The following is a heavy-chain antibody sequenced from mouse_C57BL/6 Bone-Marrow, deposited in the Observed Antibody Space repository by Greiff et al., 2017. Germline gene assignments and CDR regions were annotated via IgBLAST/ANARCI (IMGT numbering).Heavy chain of an antibody. CDR1: GYTFTSSW. J-gene: IGHJ2*01. D-gene: IGHD2-3*01. CDR3: AREDDGYYPDY. CDR2: IDPSDSYT. Sequence: VQLQQPGAELVMPGASVKLSCKASGYTFTSSWMHWVKQRPGQGLEWIGEIDPSDSYTNYNQKFKGKSTLTVDKSSSTAYMQLSSLTSEDSAVYYCAREDDGYYPDYWGQGTTLTVSS. V-gene: IGHV1-69*01.